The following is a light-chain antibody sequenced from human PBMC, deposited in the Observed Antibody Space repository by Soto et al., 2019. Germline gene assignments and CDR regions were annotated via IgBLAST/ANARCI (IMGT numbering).Light chain of an antibody. CDR3: QHYGSSPPIT. Sequence: EIVLTQSPGTLSLSPGERATLSCRASQSVRRTSLAWYQQKPGQAPRLLLYGASSRATGIPDKFSGGGSGTDFTLTISRLEPEDFAVYYCQHYGSSPPITFGQGTRLEIK. V-gene: IGKV3-20*01. CDR2: GAS. CDR1: QSVRRTS. J-gene: IGKJ5*01.